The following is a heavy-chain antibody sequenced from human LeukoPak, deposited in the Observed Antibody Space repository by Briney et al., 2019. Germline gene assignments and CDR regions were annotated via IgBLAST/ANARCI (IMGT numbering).Heavy chain of an antibody. CDR3: AKQMVERPHYYYMDV. CDR2: IQDDESNK. CDR1: GFIFSSFG. D-gene: IGHD2-15*01. J-gene: IGHJ6*03. Sequence: GGSLRLSCAASGFIFSSFGMHWVRQAPGKGLEWVAFIQDDESNKFYADSVKGRFTISRDNSKNTLFLQMNSLRPEDTALYYCAKQMVERPHYYYMDVWGKGTTVTVSS. V-gene: IGHV3-30*02.